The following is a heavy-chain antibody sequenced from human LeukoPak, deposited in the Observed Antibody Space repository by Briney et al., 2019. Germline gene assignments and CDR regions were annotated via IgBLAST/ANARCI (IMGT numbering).Heavy chain of an antibody. CDR2: MNPNSGNT. D-gene: IGHD2-2*01. Sequence: ASVKVSCKASGYTFTSYDINWVRQATGQGLEWMGWMNPNSGNTGYAQKFQGRATMTRNTSISTAYMELSSLRSEDTAVYYCARGPYCSSTSCRLYYYYYGMDVWGQGTTVTVSS. CDR1: GYTFTSYD. V-gene: IGHV1-8*01. CDR3: ARGPYCSSTSCRLYYYYYGMDV. J-gene: IGHJ6*02.